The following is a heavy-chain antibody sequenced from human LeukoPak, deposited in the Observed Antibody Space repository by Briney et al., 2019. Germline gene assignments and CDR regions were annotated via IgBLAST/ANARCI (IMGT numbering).Heavy chain of an antibody. CDR1: GGSISSNSYY. D-gene: IGHD3-3*01. V-gene: IGHV4-39*01. Sequence: PSETLSLTCAVSGGSISSNSYYWGWIRQPPGKGLEWIGSIYYSGSTYYNPSLKSRVTISVDTSKNQFSLKLSPVTAADTAVYYCARQGKGPNAPFRVGVVISYYYYMDVWGKGTTVTVSS. J-gene: IGHJ6*03. CDR3: ARQGKGPNAPFRVGVVISYYYYMDV. CDR2: IYYSGST.